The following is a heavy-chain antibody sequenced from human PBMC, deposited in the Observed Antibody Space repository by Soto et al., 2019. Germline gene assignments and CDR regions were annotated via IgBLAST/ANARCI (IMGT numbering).Heavy chain of an antibody. J-gene: IGHJ4*02. V-gene: IGHV1-69*13. D-gene: IGHD3-3*01. CDR2: IIPIFGTA. CDR3: ARVPYDFWSGYLSDY. CDR1: GGTFSSYA. Sequence: GASVKVSCKASGGTFSSYAISWVRHAPGQGLEWMGGIIPIFGTANYAQKFQGRVTITADESTSTAYMELSSLRSEDTAVYYCARVPYDFWSGYLSDYWGQGTLVTVSS.